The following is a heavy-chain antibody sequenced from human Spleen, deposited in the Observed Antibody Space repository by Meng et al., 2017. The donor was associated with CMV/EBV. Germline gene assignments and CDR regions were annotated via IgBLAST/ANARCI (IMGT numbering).Heavy chain of an antibody. CDR3: ARSAVRWDGDY. V-gene: IGHV1-18*01. CDR1: GYTFTASG. Sequence: ASVKVSCKASGYTFTASGISWVRQAPGQGLEWMGWIGPYNGNTNYAQKFQGRVTMTADTSTSIAYMELRGLRSDDTAVYYCARSAVRWDGDYWGQGTLVTVSS. CDR2: IGPYNGNT. J-gene: IGHJ4*02. D-gene: IGHD4-23*01.